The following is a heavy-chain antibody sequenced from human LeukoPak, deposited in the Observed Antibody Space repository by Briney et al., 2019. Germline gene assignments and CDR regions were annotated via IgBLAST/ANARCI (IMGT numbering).Heavy chain of an antibody. CDR2: INPNSGGT. V-gene: IGHV1-2*02. J-gene: IGHJ5*02. CDR3: ARDLCSNDNCFSGWFDP. Sequence: ASVKVSCKASGYTFTGYWMHWVRQAPGQGLEWMGWINPNSGGTKYAQKFQGRVTMTRDTSISTAYMELSRLRSDDTAVYFCARDLCSNDNCFSGWFDPWGQGTLVTVSS. CDR1: GYTFTGYW. D-gene: IGHD2-15*01.